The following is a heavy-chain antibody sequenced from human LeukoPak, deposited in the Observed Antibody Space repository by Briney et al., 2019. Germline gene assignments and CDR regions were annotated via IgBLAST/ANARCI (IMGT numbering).Heavy chain of an antibody. D-gene: IGHD2-15*01. CDR2: IIPILGIA. CDR3: ATRFPMVVAAIARNNWFDP. J-gene: IGHJ5*02. V-gene: IGHV1-69*02. CDR1: GGTFSSYT. Sequence: SVKASCKASGGTFSSYTISWVRQAPGQGLEWMGRIIPILGIANYAQKFQGRVTMTEDTSTDTAYMELSSLRSEDTAVYYCATRFPMVVAAIARNNWFDPWGQGTLVTVSS.